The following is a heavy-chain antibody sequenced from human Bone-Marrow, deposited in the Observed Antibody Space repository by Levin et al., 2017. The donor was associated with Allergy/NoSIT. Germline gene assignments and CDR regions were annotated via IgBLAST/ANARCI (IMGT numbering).Heavy chain of an antibody. V-gene: IGHV1-69*02. CDR3: ARVGGDYSYYMDV. J-gene: IGHJ6*03. CDR2: IIPSLDIA. Sequence: ASVKVSCKASGDTFRSYTITWVRQAPGQGLECMGRIIPSLDIAYYAQNFQGRVTITADRSTSTIYMELSSLTSEDTAVYYCARVGGDYSYYMDVWGKGTTVTVSS. D-gene: IGHD3-16*01. CDR1: GDTFRSYT.